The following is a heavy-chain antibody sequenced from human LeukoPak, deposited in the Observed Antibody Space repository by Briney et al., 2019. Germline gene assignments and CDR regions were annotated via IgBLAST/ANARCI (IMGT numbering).Heavy chain of an antibody. CDR2: INWSGGCT. CDR1: GFTVDDYG. D-gene: IGHD2-15*01. V-gene: IGHV3-20*04. Sequence: PGGSLRLSCAASGFTVDDYGMSWVRPAPGKGLEWVSGINWSGGCTGYADSVKGRFTISRDNAKNSLYLQMNSLRAEDTALYYCARAVGRAATYFDYWGQGTLVTVSS. J-gene: IGHJ4*02. CDR3: ARAVGRAATYFDY.